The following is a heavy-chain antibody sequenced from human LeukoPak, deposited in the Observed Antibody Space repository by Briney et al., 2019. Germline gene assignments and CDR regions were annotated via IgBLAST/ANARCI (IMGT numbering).Heavy chain of an antibody. Sequence: SETLSLTCTVSGGSISSYYWSWIRQPPGKGLEWIGYIYYSGSTNYNPSLKSRVTISVDASKNQFSLKLSSVTAADTAVYYCARVAVAGPYFDYWGQGTLVTVSS. V-gene: IGHV4-59*01. CDR3: ARVAVAGPYFDY. J-gene: IGHJ4*02. D-gene: IGHD6-19*01. CDR1: GGSISSYY. CDR2: IYYSGST.